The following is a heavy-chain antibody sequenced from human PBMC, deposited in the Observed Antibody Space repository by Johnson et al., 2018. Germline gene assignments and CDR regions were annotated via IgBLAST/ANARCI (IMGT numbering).Heavy chain of an antibody. CDR3: ARDGHIAAAYYYYMDV. CDR1: GFTFSDYY. J-gene: IGHJ6*03. CDR2: ISSSGSTI. V-gene: IGHV3-11*04. Sequence: QVQLVQSGGGLVKPGGSLRLSCAASGFTFSDYYMSWIRQAPGKGLEWVSYISSSGSTIYYADSVKGRFPTSRDNAKNSLYLQMNSLRAEDTAVYYCARDGHIAAAYYYYMDVWGKGTTVTVSS. D-gene: IGHD6-13*01.